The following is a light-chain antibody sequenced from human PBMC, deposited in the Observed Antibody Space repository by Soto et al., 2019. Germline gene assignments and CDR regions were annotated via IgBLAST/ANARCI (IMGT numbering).Light chain of an antibody. CDR3: VLYMGSGISV. CDR1: SGSVSTSYY. CDR2: STN. J-gene: IGLJ2*01. V-gene: IGLV8-61*01. Sequence: QTVVTQEPSFSVSPGGTVTLTCGLSSGSVSTSYYPSWYQQTPGQAPRTLIYSTNTRSSGVPDRFSGSILGNKAALTITGAHADDESDYCCVLYMGSGISVFGGGTKLTVL.